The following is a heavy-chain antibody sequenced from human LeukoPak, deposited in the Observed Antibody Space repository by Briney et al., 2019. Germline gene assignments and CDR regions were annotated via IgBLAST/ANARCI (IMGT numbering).Heavy chain of an antibody. V-gene: IGHV4-38-2*01. CDR2: IYYSGST. CDR1: GYSISSGYD. J-gene: IGHJ2*01. Sequence: SETPSLTCVVSGYSISSGYDWGWIRQPPGRGLEWIGSIYYSGSTNYNPSLKSQVTISVDTSKNQFSLTLSSVTATDTAVYYCARQGSRYWYFDLWGRGTLVTVSS. D-gene: IGHD3-10*01. CDR3: ARQGSRYWYFDL.